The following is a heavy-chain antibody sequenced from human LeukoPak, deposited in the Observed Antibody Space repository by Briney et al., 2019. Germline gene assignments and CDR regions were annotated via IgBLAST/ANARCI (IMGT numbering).Heavy chain of an antibody. CDR3: ARAETTLLLNY. Sequence: GSSVKVSCKPSVYRFTNYGIIWVRQAPGQGLQWMGWISAHNGNTNYAQNLQGRVTLTTDTSTSTVYMELRSLTSDDTAVYYCARAETTLLLNYWGQGTLVTVSS. V-gene: IGHV1-18*01. D-gene: IGHD4-11*01. CDR1: VYRFTNYG. CDR2: ISAHNGNT. J-gene: IGHJ4*02.